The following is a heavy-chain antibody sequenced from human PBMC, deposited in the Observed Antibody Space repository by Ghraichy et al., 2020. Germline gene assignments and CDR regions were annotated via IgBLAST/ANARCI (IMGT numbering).Heavy chain of an antibody. J-gene: IGHJ4*02. CDR2: IYYSGST. CDR3: ARHEDPYDSSGLPFDY. D-gene: IGHD3-22*01. Sequence: SQTLSLTCTVSGGSISSSSYYWGWIRQPPGKGLEWIGSIYYSGSTYYNPSLKSRVTISVDTSKNQFSLKLSSVTAADTAVYYCARHEDPYDSSGLPFDYWGQGTLVTVSS. CDR1: GGSISSSSYY. V-gene: IGHV4-39*01.